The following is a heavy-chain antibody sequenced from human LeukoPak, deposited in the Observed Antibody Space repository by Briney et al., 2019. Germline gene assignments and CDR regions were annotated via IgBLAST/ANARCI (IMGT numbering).Heavy chain of an antibody. CDR1: NGSISTYY. D-gene: IGHD1-26*01. J-gene: IGHJ4*02. Sequence: KPSETLSLTCSVSNGSISTYYWSRIRQSPGKGLEWIGYIYYGGTTSYNPSLKRRVTISVHSPKNHFSLRLTSLTAADTAPYYCARHGGTLDYFDSWGPGSLVIVSS. V-gene: IGHV4-59*08. CDR2: IYYGGTT. CDR3: ARHGGTLDYFDS.